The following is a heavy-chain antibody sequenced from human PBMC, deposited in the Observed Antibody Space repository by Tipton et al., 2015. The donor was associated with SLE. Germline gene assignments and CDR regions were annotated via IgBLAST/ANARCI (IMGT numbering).Heavy chain of an antibody. V-gene: IGHV4-39*01. CDR3: AGGVEYLQFGRAYYFDS. CDR2: IYYTGST. D-gene: IGHD3-10*01. J-gene: IGHJ4*02. CDR1: GGSISSSTYY. Sequence: TLSLTCTVSGGSISSSTYYWAWIRQPPGKGLGWIGSIYYTGSTYYTPSLKSRIAISVDTSRKQLSLQLTSVAAADTAIYYCAGGVEYLQFGRAYYFDSWGQGTLVTVSS.